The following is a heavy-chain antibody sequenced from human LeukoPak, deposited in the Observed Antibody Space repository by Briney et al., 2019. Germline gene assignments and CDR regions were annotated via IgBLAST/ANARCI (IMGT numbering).Heavy chain of an antibody. CDR1: GGSISSYY. CDR3: TRDSGDYHFDY. J-gene: IGHJ4*02. CDR2: IYYSGTT. V-gene: IGHV4-59*01. D-gene: IGHD4-17*01. Sequence: PSETLSLTCTVSGGSISSYYWSWIRQPPGKGLEWIGFIYYSGTTNYNPSLNSRVTMSADTSKNQFSLKLNSVTAADTAVYYCTRDSGDYHFDYWGQGTLVTVSS.